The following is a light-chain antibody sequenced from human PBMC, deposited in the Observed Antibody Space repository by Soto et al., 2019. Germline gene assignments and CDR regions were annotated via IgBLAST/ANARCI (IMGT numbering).Light chain of an antibody. CDR1: QSVSSSY. J-gene: IGKJ4*01. Sequence: IGLKQSPGTLSLSPGDRATLSCRASQSVSSSYLAWYQQKPGQAPRLLIYGASSRATGFPDRFSGSGSGTDFTLTISRLEPEDFAVYYCQQYGSSALTFGGGTKVEIK. V-gene: IGKV3-20*01. CDR3: QQYGSSALT. CDR2: GAS.